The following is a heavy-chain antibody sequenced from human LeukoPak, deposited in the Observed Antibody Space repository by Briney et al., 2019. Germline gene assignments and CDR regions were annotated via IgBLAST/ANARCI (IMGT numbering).Heavy chain of an antibody. CDR3: ARSYYYDSSGYYSIGSS. CDR2: INPSGGST. V-gene: IGHV1-46*01. CDR1: GYTFTSYY. Sequence: ASVKVSCKASGYTFTSYYMHWVRQAPGQGLEWMGIINPSGGSTSYAQEFQGRVTMTRDTSTSTVYMELSSLRSEDTAVYYCARSYYYDSSGYYSIGSSWGQGTLVTVSS. D-gene: IGHD3-22*01. J-gene: IGHJ5*02.